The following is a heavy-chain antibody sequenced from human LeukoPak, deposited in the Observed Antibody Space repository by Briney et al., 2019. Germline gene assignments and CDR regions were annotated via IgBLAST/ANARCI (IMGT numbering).Heavy chain of an antibody. Sequence: GGSLRLSCAASGFTFSSFAMSWVRPAQGRGLEWASAIIGSGGSTYYADSVKGRFTISRDNAKNSLYLQMNSLRAEDTALYYCAKDRDAIYGDRNYFDYWGQGTLVTVSS. CDR2: IIGSGGST. J-gene: IGHJ4*02. CDR1: GFTFSSFA. CDR3: AKDRDAIYGDRNYFDY. V-gene: IGHV3-23*01. D-gene: IGHD4-17*01.